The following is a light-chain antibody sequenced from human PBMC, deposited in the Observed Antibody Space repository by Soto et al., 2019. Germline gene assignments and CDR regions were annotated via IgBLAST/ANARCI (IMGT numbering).Light chain of an antibody. Sequence: EIVLTQSPATLSLSPGERATLSCRASQSVSSYLAWYQKKPVQAPRLIIYDASNRATGIPARFSGSGSGTDLTLTISSLETEDFAVYYCQQRSNWPPITFGQGTRLEIK. V-gene: IGKV3-11*01. CDR1: QSVSSY. J-gene: IGKJ5*01. CDR3: QQRSNWPPIT. CDR2: DAS.